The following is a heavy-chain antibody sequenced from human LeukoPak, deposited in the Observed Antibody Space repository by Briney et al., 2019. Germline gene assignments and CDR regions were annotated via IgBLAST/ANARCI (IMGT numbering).Heavy chain of an antibody. V-gene: IGHV4-38-2*02. Sequence: PSETLSLTCTVSGDSISSGNYWGWIRQPPGKGLEWIGSIYYSGSTYYNPSLKSRVTISVDTSKNQFSLKLSSVTAADTAVYYCAREEATVTTSDDAFDIWGQGTMVTVSS. CDR3: AREEATVTTSDDAFDI. D-gene: IGHD4-17*01. CDR2: IYYSGST. J-gene: IGHJ3*02. CDR1: GDSISSGNY.